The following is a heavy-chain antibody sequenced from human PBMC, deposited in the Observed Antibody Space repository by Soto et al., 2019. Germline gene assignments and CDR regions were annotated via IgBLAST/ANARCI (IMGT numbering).Heavy chain of an antibody. Sequence: QVQLQESGPGLVKPSQTLSLTCTVSGGSISSGGYYWSWIRQHPGKGLEWIGYIYYSGSTYYNSSLKSRVTISVDTSKNQFSLKLSSVTAADTAVYYCARTYDSSGYYYYFDYWGQGTLVTVSS. CDR3: ARTYDSSGYYYYFDY. CDR2: IYYSGST. CDR1: GGSISSGGYY. D-gene: IGHD3-22*01. V-gene: IGHV4-31*03. J-gene: IGHJ4*02.